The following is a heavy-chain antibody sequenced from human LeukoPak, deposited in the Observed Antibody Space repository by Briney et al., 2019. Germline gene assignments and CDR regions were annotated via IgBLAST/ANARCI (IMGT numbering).Heavy chain of an antibody. CDR2: IYPGDSDT. J-gene: IGHJ4*02. D-gene: IGHD1-26*01. CDR1: GYSFSSYW. V-gene: IGHV5-51*01. CDR3: ARQYSGSFRHFDY. Sequence: GESLKISCKGSGYSFSSYWIGWARQMPGKGLEWMGIIYPGDSDTRYSPSFQGQVTISADKSISTAYLQWSSLKASDTAMYFCARQYSGSFRHFDYWGQGTLVTVSS.